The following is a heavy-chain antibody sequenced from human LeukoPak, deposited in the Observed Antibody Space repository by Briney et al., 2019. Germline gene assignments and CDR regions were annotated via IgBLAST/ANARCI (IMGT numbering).Heavy chain of an antibody. CDR3: ARHADGGVFIKTYFFDS. D-gene: IGHD3-16*01. Sequence: SETLSLACSVSGASVSNYYWSWLRQTPGKGLEWIGHISDSGSPTCNPSLKSRVTISEDMSKNQISLNLRSVTAADTAVYYCARHADGGVFIKTYFFDSWGQGFLVSVSS. J-gene: IGHJ4*02. CDR2: ISDSGSP. CDR1: GASVSNYY. V-gene: IGHV4-59*08.